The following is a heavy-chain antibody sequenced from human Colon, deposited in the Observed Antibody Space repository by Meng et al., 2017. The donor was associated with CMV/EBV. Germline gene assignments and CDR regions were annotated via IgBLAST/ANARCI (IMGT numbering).Heavy chain of an antibody. CDR3: AKDGYSSTYTYYFDY. CDR1: GFTFSSYA. CDR2: ISGSGDSP. J-gene: IGHJ4*02. Sequence: GESLKISCAASGFTFSSYAMNWVRQAPGKGLEWVSGISGSGDSPYYADSVMGRFTISRDSSKNTLYLQMNSLRAEDTAVYYCAKDGYSSTYTYYFDYWGQGTLVTVSS. D-gene: IGHD5-18*01. V-gene: IGHV3-23*01.